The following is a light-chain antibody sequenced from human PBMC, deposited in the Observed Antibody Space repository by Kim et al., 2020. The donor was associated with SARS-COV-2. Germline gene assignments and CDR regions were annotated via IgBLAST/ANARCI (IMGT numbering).Light chain of an antibody. Sequence: GGGATLSGRASQSVSSSYLAWYQQKPGQAPRLLIYGASSRATDIPDRFSGSGSGSDFTLTISRLEPEDFAVYYCQQYGSSPRTFGQGTKVDIK. CDR1: QSVSSSY. CDR2: GAS. J-gene: IGKJ1*01. V-gene: IGKV3-20*01. CDR3: QQYGSSPRT.